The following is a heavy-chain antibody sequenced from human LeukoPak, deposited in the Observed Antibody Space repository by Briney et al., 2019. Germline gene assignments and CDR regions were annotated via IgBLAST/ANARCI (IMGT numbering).Heavy chain of an antibody. V-gene: IGHV3-48*01. CDR3: ARGAIAFGGLIEGSVLYYRQYNLDV. D-gene: IGHD3-16*01. CDR1: RFTFSIYN. J-gene: IGHJ6*04. CDR2: ISSSSSTI. Sequence: GGSLRLSCAASRFTFSIYNMNWVRQAPGKGLEWVSYISSSSSTIYYADSVKGRFTISRDNAKNSLYLQMNSLRAEDTAVYYCARGAIAFGGLIEGSVLYYRQYNLDVWGKGTTVTVSS.